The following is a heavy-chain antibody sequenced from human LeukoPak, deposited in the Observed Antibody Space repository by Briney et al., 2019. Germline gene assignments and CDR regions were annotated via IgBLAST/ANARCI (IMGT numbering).Heavy chain of an antibody. D-gene: IGHD6-6*01. V-gene: IGHV1-46*01. CDR2: INPSGGST. Sequence: GASVKVSCMASGYTFTSYYMHGVRQAPGQGVEWVGIINPSGGSTSYAQKFQGRVTMTRDTSTSTVYMELSRLRSEDTAVYYCALRISSSSAFDYWGQGTLVTVSS. CDR3: ALRISSSSAFDY. CDR1: GYTFTSYY. J-gene: IGHJ4*02.